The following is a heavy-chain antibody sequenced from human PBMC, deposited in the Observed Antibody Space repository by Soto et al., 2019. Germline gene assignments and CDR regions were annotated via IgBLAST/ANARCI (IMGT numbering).Heavy chain of an antibody. J-gene: IGHJ4*02. Sequence: SETLSLTCTVSGGSITTGGYYWSWIRQLPGKGLEWIGHRYYSESTYYNPSLKSRVSISLDTSKDQFSLKLSFVTAADTAMYYCARTKCSGGSCYSWSLDYWGQGTPVTVSS. CDR3: ARTKCSGGSCYSWSLDY. CDR2: RYYSEST. CDR1: GGSITTGGYY. D-gene: IGHD2-15*01. V-gene: IGHV4-31*03.